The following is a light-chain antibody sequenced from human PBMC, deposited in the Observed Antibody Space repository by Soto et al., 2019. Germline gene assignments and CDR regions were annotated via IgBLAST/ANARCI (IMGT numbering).Light chain of an antibody. CDR2: GAS. J-gene: IGKJ1*01. Sequence: DIVLTQSPGTPSLSPGERATLSCRASQSVSSNYLAWYQQKPGQAPRLLIYGASTRATGVPDRFSGSGSGTDFTLTISRLEPEDFAVYHCQQYGSLSWTFGQGTKVDIK. V-gene: IGKV3-20*01. CDR1: QSVSSNY. CDR3: QQYGSLSWT.